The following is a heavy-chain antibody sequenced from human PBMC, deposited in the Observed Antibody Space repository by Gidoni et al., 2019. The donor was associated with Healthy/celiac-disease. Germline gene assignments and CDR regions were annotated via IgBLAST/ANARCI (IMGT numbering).Heavy chain of an antibody. D-gene: IGHD3-22*01. CDR3: ATYDSSGYSFDY. Sequence: QLQLQESGSGLVKPSQTLSLTCAVSDASISSGGYSWRWIRQPPGKGLEWIGYIYHSGSTYYIPSLKSRVTISVDRSKNQFSLKLSSVTAADTAVYYCATYDSSGYSFDYWGQGTLVTVSS. CDR2: IYHSGST. V-gene: IGHV4-30-2*01. J-gene: IGHJ4*02. CDR1: DASISSGGYS.